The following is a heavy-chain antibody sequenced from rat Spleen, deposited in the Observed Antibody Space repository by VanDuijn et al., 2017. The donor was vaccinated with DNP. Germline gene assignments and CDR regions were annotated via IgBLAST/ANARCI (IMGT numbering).Heavy chain of an antibody. J-gene: IGHJ4*01. CDR3: AKDVWYYAMDA. Sequence: EVELVESGGGLVQPGRSLKLSCITSGFPFNSYWMFWIRQAPGKGLEWVASINTDGGSTHYLDSVKGRFTISRDNAENTVYLQMNSLRSEDTATYYCAKDVWYYAMDAWGQGTAVTVSS. V-gene: IGHV5-58*01. CDR2: INTDGGST. CDR1: GFPFNSYW. D-gene: IGHD4-6*01.